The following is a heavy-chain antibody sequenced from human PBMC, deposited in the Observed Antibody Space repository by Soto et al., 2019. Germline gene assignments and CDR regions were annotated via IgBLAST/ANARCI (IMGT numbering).Heavy chain of an antibody. CDR3: ATGPSRGYYDSSGYYYYYYGMDV. Sequence: ASVKVSCKVSGYTLTELSMHWVRQAPGKGLEWMGGFDPEDGETIYAQKFQGRVTMTEDTSTDTAYMELSSRRSEDTAVYYCATGPSRGYYDSSGYYYYYYGMDVWGQGTTVTVSS. D-gene: IGHD3-22*01. CDR2: FDPEDGET. CDR1: GYTLTELS. V-gene: IGHV1-24*01. J-gene: IGHJ6*02.